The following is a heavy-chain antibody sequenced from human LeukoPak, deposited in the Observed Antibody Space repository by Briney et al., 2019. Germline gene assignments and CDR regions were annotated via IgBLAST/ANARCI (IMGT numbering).Heavy chain of an antibody. D-gene: IGHD3-10*01. J-gene: IGHJ3*02. CDR2: IYYSGST. CDR3: ARHRLARGRLTAFDI. CDR1: GGSINSSSYY. Sequence: PSETLSLTCTVSGGSINSSSYYWGWIRQPPGKGLEWIGSIYYSGSTYYNPSLKSRVTISLDTSKNQFSLRLRSVTAADTAVYYCARHRLARGRLTAFDIWGQETMVTVSS. V-gene: IGHV4-39*01.